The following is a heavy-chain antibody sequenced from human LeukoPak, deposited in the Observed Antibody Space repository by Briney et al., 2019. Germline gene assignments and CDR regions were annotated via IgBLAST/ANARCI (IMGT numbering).Heavy chain of an antibody. D-gene: IGHD6-19*01. CDR2: ISSTSSTV. CDR3: ARDLAVAGIGDFGY. Sequence: PGGSLRLSCAVSGFTFSSYSMAWVRQAPGKGLEWVSYISSTSSTVYYADSVKGRFTISRDNVKNSLYLQMNSLRAEDTAVYYCARDLAVAGIGDFGYWGQGTLVTVSS. J-gene: IGHJ4*02. CDR1: GFTFSSYS. V-gene: IGHV3-48*01.